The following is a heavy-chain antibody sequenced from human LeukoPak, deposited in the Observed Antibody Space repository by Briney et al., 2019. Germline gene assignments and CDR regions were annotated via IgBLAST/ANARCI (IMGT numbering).Heavy chain of an antibody. J-gene: IGHJ4*02. CDR3: GVLFAPPEFNRIVGATTTDY. CDR1: GGTFSSYA. CDR2: IIPIFGTA. D-gene: IGHD1-26*01. V-gene: IGHV1-69*01. Sequence: SVKVSCKASGGTFSSYAISWVRQAPGQGLEWMGGIIPIFGTANYAQKFQGRVTITADESTSTAHMELSSLRSEDTAVYYCGVLFAPPEFNRIVGATTTDYWGQGTLVTVSS.